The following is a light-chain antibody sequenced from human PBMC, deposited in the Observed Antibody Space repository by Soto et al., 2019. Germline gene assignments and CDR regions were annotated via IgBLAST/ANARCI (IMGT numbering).Light chain of an antibody. CDR1: SSNIGAGYE. CDR2: GNS. Sequence: QSVLTQPPSVSGAPGQRVTVSCTGSSSNIGAGYEVHWYQQLPGTAPKLLIYGNSNRPSGVPDRFSGSKSGTSASLAITGLQPEDEGDYYCQSYDNRLGGSYVFGSGTKVTVL. CDR3: QSYDNRLGGSYV. J-gene: IGLJ1*01. V-gene: IGLV1-40*01.